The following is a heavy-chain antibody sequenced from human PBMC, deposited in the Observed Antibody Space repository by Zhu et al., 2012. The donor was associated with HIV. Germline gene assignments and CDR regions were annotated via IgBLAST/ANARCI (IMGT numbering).Heavy chain of an antibody. CDR3: VRVGYSYGANFDY. CDR1: GYSISSGYY. V-gene: IGHV4-38-2*01. Sequence: QVQLQETGPGLVKPSETLSLTCAVSGYSISSGYYWGWIRQPPGKGLEWIGSIYRSGNDYYNPPLNSRVTITVDTSKNQFSVKLTSVTAADTAVYFCVRVGYSYGANFDYWGQGTLVTVSS. D-gene: IGHD5-18*01. J-gene: IGHJ4*02. CDR2: IYRSGND.